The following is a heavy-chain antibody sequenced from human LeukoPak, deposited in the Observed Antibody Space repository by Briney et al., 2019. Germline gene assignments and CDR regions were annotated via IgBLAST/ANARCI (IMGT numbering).Heavy chain of an antibody. J-gene: IGHJ4*02. CDR1: GFTFSNYG. CDR3: ARDLAMYYYDSSGCLDY. D-gene: IGHD3-22*01. V-gene: IGHV3-33*08. CDR2: IWYDGSNK. Sequence: GGSLRLSCAASGFTFSNYGMHWVRQAPGKGLEWVAVIWYDGSNKYYADSVKGRFTISRDNSKNTPYLQMSSLRAEDTAVYYCARDLAMYYYDSSGCLDYWGQGTLVTVSS.